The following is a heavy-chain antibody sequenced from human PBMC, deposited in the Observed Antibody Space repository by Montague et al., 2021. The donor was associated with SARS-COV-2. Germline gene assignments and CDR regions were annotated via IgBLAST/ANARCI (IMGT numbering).Heavy chain of an antibody. J-gene: IGHJ4*02. CDR1: LHSILATHW. D-gene: IGHD3/OR15-3a*01. Sequence: SETLSLTCAGDLHSILATHWRSWVGHPSAQGPKRIGEIYHDWRTNYNPSLKSRVTMSVDKSKNQFSLELNSVTAADTALYYCVRAGGLDNRPPVWGQGALVIVSS. CDR2: IYHDWRT. V-gene: IGHV4-4*02. CDR3: VRAGGLDNRPPV.